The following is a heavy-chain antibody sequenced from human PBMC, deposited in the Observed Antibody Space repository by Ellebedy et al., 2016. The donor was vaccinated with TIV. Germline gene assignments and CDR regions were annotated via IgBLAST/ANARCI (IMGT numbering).Heavy chain of an antibody. V-gene: IGHV1-18*04. CDR3: ARASGWYLVDF. J-gene: IGHJ4*02. Sequence: ASVKVSCKASGYTFTSYDISWVRQAPGQGLEWMGWISRYHGNTLYAQKFQGRVTMTTDTPTNTAYMELRSLRSDDTAMYYCARASGWYLVDFWGQGTLVTVSS. D-gene: IGHD6-19*01. CDR2: ISRYHGNT. CDR1: GYTFTSYD.